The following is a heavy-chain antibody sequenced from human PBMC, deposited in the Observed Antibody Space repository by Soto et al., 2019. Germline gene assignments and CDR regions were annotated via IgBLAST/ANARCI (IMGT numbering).Heavy chain of an antibody. CDR2: IYYSGST. J-gene: IGHJ6*02. V-gene: IGHV4-31*03. D-gene: IGHD3-22*01. CDR3: ARTGDDSSGSNYYYYYGRDV. Sequence: QVQLQESGPGLVKPSQTLSLTCTVSGGSISSGGYYWSWIRQHPGKCLEWIGYIYYSGSTYYNPSLKSRVTISVDTSKNQFSLKLSSVTAADTAVYYCARTGDDSSGSNYYYYYGRDVWGQGTTVTVSS. CDR1: GGSISSGGYY.